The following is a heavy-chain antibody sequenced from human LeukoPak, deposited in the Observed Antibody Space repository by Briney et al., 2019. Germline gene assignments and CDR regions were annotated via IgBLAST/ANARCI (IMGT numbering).Heavy chain of an antibody. CDR2: IYYSGST. CDR3: ARIGYYDSSGYFPV. CDR1: GGSISSSSYY. Sequence: SETLSLTCTVSGGSISSSSYYWGWIRQPPGKGLEWIGSIYYSGSTYYNPSLKSRVTISVDTSKNQFSLKLSSVTAADTAVYYCARIGYYDSSGYFPVWGKGTTVTVSS. D-gene: IGHD3-22*01. V-gene: IGHV4-39*07. J-gene: IGHJ6*04.